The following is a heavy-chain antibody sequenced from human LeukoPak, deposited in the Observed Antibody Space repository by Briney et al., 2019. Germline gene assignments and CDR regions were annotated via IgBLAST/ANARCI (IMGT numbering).Heavy chain of an antibody. V-gene: IGHV1-46*01. CDR2: INPNSGST. Sequence: ASVKVSCKASGYTFTSYYMHWVRQAPGQGLEWMGIINPNSGSTSYAQKFQGRVTMTRDMSTSTAYMELSSLRSEDTAMYFCARARGYSYGRQGNWFDPWGQGTLVTVSS. CDR1: GYTFTSYY. CDR3: ARARGYSYGRQGNWFDP. D-gene: IGHD5-18*01. J-gene: IGHJ5*02.